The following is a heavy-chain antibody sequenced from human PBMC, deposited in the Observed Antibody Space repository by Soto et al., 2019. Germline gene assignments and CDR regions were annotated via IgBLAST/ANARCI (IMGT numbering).Heavy chain of an antibody. D-gene: IGHD4-17*01. J-gene: IGHJ2*01. CDR1: GGSISSSSYY. Sequence: QLLESGPGLVKPSETLSLTCTVSGGSISSSSYYWGWIRQPPGKGLEWIGSIYYSGSTYYNPSLKSRVTISVDTSKNQFSLKLSSVTAADTAVYYCARRADYVGYFDLWGRGTLVTVSS. V-gene: IGHV4-39*01. CDR3: ARRADYVGYFDL. CDR2: IYYSGST.